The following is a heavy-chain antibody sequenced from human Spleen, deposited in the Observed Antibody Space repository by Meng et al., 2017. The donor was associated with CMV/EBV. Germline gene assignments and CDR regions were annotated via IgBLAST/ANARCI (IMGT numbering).Heavy chain of an antibody. CDR2: IYYSGST. Sequence: GSLRLSCSVSDDSISSRTYCWGWIRQPPGKGLEWIGSIYYSGSTYYNPSLKSRVTMSIATSKKQFSLRLNSVTAADTAIYYCARHDVSWNAPLGFDPWGQGTLVTVSS. CDR1: DDSISSRTYC. D-gene: IGHD1-1*01. CDR3: ARHDVSWNAPLGFDP. V-gene: IGHV4-39*01. J-gene: IGHJ5*02.